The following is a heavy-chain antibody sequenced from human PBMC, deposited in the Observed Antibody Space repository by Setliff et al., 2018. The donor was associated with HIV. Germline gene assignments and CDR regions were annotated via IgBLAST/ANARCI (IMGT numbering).Heavy chain of an antibody. J-gene: IGHJ4*02. D-gene: IGHD4-17*01. CDR3: ARSPGDYLFDY. V-gene: IGHV1-3*01. Sequence: ASVKVSCKASGYTFTSYAIHWVRQAPGQSLEWMGWINAGYGNTKYSQKFQGRVTITRDASASTAYMELSSLRSEDTAVYYCARSPGDYLFDYWGQGTLVTVSA. CDR1: GYTFTSYA. CDR2: INAGYGNT.